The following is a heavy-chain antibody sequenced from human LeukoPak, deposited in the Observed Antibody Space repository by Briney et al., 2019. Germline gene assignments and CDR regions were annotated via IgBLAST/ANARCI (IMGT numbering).Heavy chain of an antibody. CDR2: TYYRSKWYN. Sequence: SQTLSLSCAISGDGVSSNSATWNWIRQCPSRGLEWLGRTYYRSKWYNDYAVSVKSRITINPDTSKNQFSLQLNSVTPEDTAVYYCARVGHPWGIEDAFDIWGQGTMVTVSS. D-gene: IGHD3-16*01. V-gene: IGHV6-1*01. J-gene: IGHJ3*02. CDR3: ARVGHPWGIEDAFDI. CDR1: GDGVSSNSAT.